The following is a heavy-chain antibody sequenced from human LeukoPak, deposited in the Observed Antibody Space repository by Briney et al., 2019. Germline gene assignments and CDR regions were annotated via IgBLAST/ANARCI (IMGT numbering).Heavy chain of an antibody. V-gene: IGHV1-69*13. D-gene: IGHD6-13*01. Sequence: SVKVSCKASGGTFSSYAISWVRQAPGQGLEWMGGIIPIFGTANYAQKFQGRVTITADESTSTAYMALSSLRSEDTAVYYYASVSVEVKGSSWYDYWGQGTLVTVSS. CDR2: IIPIFGTA. CDR1: GGTFSSYA. J-gene: IGHJ4*02. CDR3: ASVSVEVKGSSWYDY.